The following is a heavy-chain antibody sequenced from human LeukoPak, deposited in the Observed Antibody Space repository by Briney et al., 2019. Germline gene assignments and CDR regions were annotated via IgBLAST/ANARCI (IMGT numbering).Heavy chain of an antibody. CDR3: ASRNDILTGYVFDF. CDR2: IYYSGSN. J-gene: IGHJ4*02. V-gene: IGHV4-39*01. Sequence: SETLSLTCTVSGGSVSSSIYYWGWIRQPPGKGLEWIGSIYYSGSNSSNPSLTSRVTISVDTSKNQFSLKLTSVTAADTAVYYCASRNDILTGYVFDFWGQGTLVTVSS. D-gene: IGHD3-9*01. CDR1: GGSVSSSIYY.